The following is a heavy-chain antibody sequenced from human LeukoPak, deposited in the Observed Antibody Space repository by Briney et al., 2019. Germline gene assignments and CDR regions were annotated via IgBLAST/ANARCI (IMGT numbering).Heavy chain of an antibody. Sequence: PSETLSLTCTVSGGSISSYYWGWIRQPPGEGLEWIGSIYYSGSTYYSPSLKSRVTISVDTSKNQFSLKLSSVTAADTAVYYCARLMQLRYFDWLLHKNPNNWFDPWGQGTLVTVSS. CDR3: ARLMQLRYFDWLLHKNPNNWFDP. J-gene: IGHJ5*02. CDR2: IYYSGST. CDR1: GGSISSYY. V-gene: IGHV4-39*01. D-gene: IGHD3-9*01.